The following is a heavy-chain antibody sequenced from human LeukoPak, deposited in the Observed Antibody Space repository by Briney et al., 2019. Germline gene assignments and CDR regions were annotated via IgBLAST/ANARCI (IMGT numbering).Heavy chain of an antibody. CDR3: ARSSIAATGNFQY. J-gene: IGHJ4*02. D-gene: IGHD6-13*01. CDR1: GFTFNDYF. V-gene: IGHV3-11*06. CDR2: ISSAGTFT. Sequence: GGSLRLSCTASGFTFNDYFMNWIRQTPGKGLEWVSYISSAGTFTSYAESVKGRFTISRDNAKFSLHPQMNSLRAEDTAVYYCARSSIAATGNFQYWGQGTLVTVSS.